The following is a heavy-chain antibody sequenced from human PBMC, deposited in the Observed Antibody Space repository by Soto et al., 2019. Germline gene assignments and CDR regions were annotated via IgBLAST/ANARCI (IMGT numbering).Heavy chain of an antibody. D-gene: IGHD5-12*01. CDR2: TYFRSKWYN. CDR3: AKGDNLGPKTGYAFDP. CDR1: GDSVSSNTAS. J-gene: IGHJ5*02. V-gene: IGHV6-1*01. Sequence: SLTCAISGDSVSSNTASWNWIRQSPSRGLEWLGRTYFRSKWYNDYAVSVKSRIIINPDTSNNQFSLQLNSVTPEDTAVYFCAKGDNLGPKTGYAFDPWGQGSMVTVS.